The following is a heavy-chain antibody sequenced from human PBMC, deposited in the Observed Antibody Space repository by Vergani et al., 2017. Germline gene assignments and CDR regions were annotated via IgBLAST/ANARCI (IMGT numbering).Heavy chain of an antibody. CDR3: AGAPIGSTIFGVVIIRFAFVI. CDR2: IYTTGST. Sequence: QVQLQESGPGLVKPSQTLSLICSVSGDSITSSTYYWSWTRQPAGKGLEYIGRIYTTGSTNYNPSLKSRVTISVDTSKNQFSLKLSSVTAADTAVYYCAGAPIGSTIFGVVIIRFAFVIWGQGTMVTVSS. D-gene: IGHD3-3*01. CDR1: GDSITSSTYY. J-gene: IGHJ3*02. V-gene: IGHV4-61*02.